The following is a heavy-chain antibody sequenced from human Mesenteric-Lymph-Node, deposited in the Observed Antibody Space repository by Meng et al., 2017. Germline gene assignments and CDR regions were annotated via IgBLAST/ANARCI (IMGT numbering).Heavy chain of an antibody. J-gene: IGHJ6*02. CDR3: ARERDAGTGYYYGMDV. D-gene: IGHD1-1*01. CDR2: MWYDGSNK. CDR1: GFTFSSYG. Sequence: GESLKISCAASGFTFSSYGMHWVRQAPGTGLEWVAVMWYDGSNKYYADSVKGRFTISRDNSKNTLYLQMNSLRDEATAVYYCARERDAGTGYYYGMDVWGQGTTVTVSS. V-gene: IGHV3-33*01.